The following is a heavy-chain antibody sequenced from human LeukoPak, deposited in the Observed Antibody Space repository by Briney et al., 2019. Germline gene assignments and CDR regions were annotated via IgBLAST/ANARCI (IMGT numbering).Heavy chain of an antibody. CDR3: AKDSRGANFFGDFDY. J-gene: IGHJ4*02. CDR1: GFTFSSLD. D-gene: IGHD3-10*01. Sequence: GGPLRLSCAASGFTFSSLDMAWVRQAPGKGLEWVALISNDGSKTYYADSVKGRFTISRDNSKNTVYLQVSSLRADDTAVYYCAKDSRGANFFGDFDYWGQGTLVTVSS. CDR2: ISNDGSKT. V-gene: IGHV3-30*18.